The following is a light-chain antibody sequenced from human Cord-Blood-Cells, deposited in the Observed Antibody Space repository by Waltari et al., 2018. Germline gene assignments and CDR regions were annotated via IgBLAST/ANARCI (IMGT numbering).Light chain of an antibody. V-gene: IGKV2-28*01. Sequence: DIVMNQSPLSLLVTPGEQTYNSCRSSQSLLHSNGYNYLDWYLQKPGHSPQLLIYLGSNRASGVPDRFSGSGSGTDFTLKISRVEAEDVGVYYCMQALQTPRTFGQGTKVEIK. CDR1: QSLLHSNGYNY. CDR3: MQALQTPRT. CDR2: LGS. J-gene: IGKJ1*01.